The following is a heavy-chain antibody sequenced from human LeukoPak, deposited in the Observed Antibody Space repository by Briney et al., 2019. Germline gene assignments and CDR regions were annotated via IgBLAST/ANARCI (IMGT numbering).Heavy chain of an antibody. Sequence: GGSLRLSCAASGFTFSIYAMSWVRQAPGKGLEWVSTITDSGGATYHADSVKGRFTISRDNSKNTLYLQMNSLRAEDTAVYYCAQRAQLPKRHFDYWGQGTPVTVSS. V-gene: IGHV3-23*01. CDR1: GFTFSIYA. CDR2: ITDSGGAT. D-gene: IGHD2-2*01. J-gene: IGHJ4*02. CDR3: AQRAQLPKRHFDY.